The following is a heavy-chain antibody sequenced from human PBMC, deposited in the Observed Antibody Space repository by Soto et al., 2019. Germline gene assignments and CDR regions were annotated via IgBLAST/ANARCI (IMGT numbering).Heavy chain of an antibody. CDR1: GYTFTNYG. CDR3: ARDHPFIVATMSIDF. V-gene: IGHV1-18*01. CDR2: ISPYNGHT. J-gene: IGHJ4*02. Sequence: QVQLAQSGGEVKKLGASLKVSCKASGYTFTNYGISWVRQAPGQGLEWMGWISPYNGHTNSAQKFQDRMSMTTDTSTAPAYMELRSLRTDDTAVYYRARDHPFIVATMSIDFWGQGTLVSVSS. D-gene: IGHD5-12*01.